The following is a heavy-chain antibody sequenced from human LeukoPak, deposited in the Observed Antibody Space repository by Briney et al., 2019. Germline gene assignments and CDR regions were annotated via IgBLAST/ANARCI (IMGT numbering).Heavy chain of an antibody. Sequence: ASVKVSCKASGYTFTSYAMHWVRQAPGQRLEWMGWINAGNGNTKYSQKFQGRVTITWDTSASTAYMELSSLRSEDTAVYYCARDGHSHRYYYYMDVWGKGTTVTVSS. D-gene: IGHD5-18*01. J-gene: IGHJ6*03. CDR1: GYTFTSYA. CDR2: INAGNGNT. V-gene: IGHV1-3*01. CDR3: ARDGHSHRYYYYMDV.